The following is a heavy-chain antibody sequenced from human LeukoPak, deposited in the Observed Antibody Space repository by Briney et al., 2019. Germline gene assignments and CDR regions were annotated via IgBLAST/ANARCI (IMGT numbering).Heavy chain of an antibody. CDR2: IIPALDRA. Sequence: ASVKVSCKASGGNFNNYAVNWARQAPGQGLEWMGRIIPALDRANYAHNFQGRLTITADKSTRTAYMELSSLRSEDTAMYFCARRTDAVDDAFDIWGQGSMLTVSS. CDR1: GGNFNNYA. CDR3: ARRTDAVDDAFDI. D-gene: IGHD3/OR15-3a*01. V-gene: IGHV1-69*04. J-gene: IGHJ3*02.